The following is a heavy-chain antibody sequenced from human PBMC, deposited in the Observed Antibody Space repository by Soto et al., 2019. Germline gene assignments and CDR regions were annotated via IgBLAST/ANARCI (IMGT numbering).Heavy chain of an antibody. CDR1: GYTFTSYA. Sequence: ASVKVSCKASGYTFTSYAMHWVRQAPGQRLEWMGWINAGNGNTKYSQKFQGRVTITRDTSASTAYMELSSLRSEDTAVYYCARDLPLLWFGASGMDVWGQGTTVTVSS. J-gene: IGHJ6*02. V-gene: IGHV1-3*01. CDR2: INAGNGNT. D-gene: IGHD3-10*01. CDR3: ARDLPLLWFGASGMDV.